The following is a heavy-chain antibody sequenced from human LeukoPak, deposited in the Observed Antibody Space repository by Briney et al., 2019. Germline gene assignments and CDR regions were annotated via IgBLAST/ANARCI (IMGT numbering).Heavy chain of an antibody. D-gene: IGHD3-22*01. V-gene: IGHV3-33*06. J-gene: IGHJ3*02. Sequence: GGSLRLSCAASGFTFSSYGMHWVRQAPGKGLEWVAVIWYDGSNKYYADSVKGRFTISRDNSKNTLYLQMNSLRAEDAAVYYCAKDYYDSSGYPRYAFDIWGQGTMVTVSS. CDR1: GFTFSSYG. CDR2: IWYDGSNK. CDR3: AKDYYDSSGYPRYAFDI.